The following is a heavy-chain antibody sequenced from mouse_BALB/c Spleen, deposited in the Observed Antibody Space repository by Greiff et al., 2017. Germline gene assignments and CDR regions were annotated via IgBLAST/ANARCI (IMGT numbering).Heavy chain of an antibody. J-gene: IGHJ2*01. CDR2: ISYSGST. Sequence: VQLKQSGPSLVKPSQTLSLTCSVTGDSITSGYWNWIRKFPGNTLEYMGYISYSGSTYYNPSLKSRISITRDTSKNQYYLQLNSVTTEDTATYYCASAYYGNYYFDYWGQGTTLTVSS. CDR3: ASAYYGNYYFDY. CDR1: GDSITSGY. D-gene: IGHD2-10*01. V-gene: IGHV3-8*02.